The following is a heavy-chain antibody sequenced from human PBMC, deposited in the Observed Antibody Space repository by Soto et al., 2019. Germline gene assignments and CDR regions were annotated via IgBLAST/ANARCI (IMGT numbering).Heavy chain of an antibody. V-gene: IGHV1-69*06. Sequence: SVKVSCKASGGSLSTNPIRWVRQAPGQGLEWMGGTGSGTGPGNHAQKFQGRLTVTADKSTSTVYMELTNLSSEDTAVYYCARRHSGGFFRFFDSWGQGTLVTVSS. CDR3: ARRHSGGFFRFFDS. CDR1: GGSLSTNP. J-gene: IGHJ4*02. CDR2: TGSGTGPG. D-gene: IGHD2-15*01.